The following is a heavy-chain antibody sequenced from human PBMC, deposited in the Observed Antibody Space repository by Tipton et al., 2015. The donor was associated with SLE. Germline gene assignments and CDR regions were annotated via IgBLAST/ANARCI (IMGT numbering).Heavy chain of an antibody. CDR1: GFTFSSYG. J-gene: IGHJ4*02. CDR2: IWYDGSNK. V-gene: IGHV3-33*06. D-gene: IGHD6-6*01. CDR3: AKGKIPYIAARPLLDY. Sequence: QLVQSGGGVVQPGRSLRLSCAASGFTFSSYGMHWVRQAPGKGLEWVAVIWYDGSNKYYADSVKGRFTISRDNSKNTLYLQMNRLRAEDTAVYYCAKGKIPYIAARPLLDYWGQGTLVTVSS.